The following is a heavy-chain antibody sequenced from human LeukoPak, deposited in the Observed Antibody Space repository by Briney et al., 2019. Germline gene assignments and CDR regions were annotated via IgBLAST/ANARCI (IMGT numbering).Heavy chain of an antibody. CDR3: ARATVTTLNYYYYVDV. CDR1: GGSISSYY. V-gene: IGHV4-4*07. CDR2: IYTSGST. Sequence: PSETLSLTCTVSGGSISSYYWSWIRQPAGKGLEWIGRIYTSGSTNYNPSLKSRVTISVDKSKNQFSLKLSSLTAADTAVYYCARATVTTLNYYYYVDVWGKGTTVTVSS. D-gene: IGHD4-17*01. J-gene: IGHJ6*03.